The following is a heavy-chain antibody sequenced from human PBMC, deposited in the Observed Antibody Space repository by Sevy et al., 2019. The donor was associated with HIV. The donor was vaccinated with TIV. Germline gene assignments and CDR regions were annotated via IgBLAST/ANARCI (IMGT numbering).Heavy chain of an antibody. CDR2: INPNSGST. CDR3: ARVFPYCSGGSCYSPYDAFDI. D-gene: IGHD2-15*01. CDR1: GYTFTGHY. J-gene: IGHJ3*02. Sequence: ASVKVSCKASGYTFTGHYMHWVRQAPGQGLEWMGWINPNSGSTDYAQKFQGRVPLTRDTSISTAYLELSRLTSDDRAVYDCARVFPYCSGGSCYSPYDAFDIWGQGTMVTVSS. V-gene: IGHV1-2*02.